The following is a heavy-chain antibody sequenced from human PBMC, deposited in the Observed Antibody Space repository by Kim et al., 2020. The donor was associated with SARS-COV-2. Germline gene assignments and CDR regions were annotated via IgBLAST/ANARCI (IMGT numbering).Heavy chain of an antibody. V-gene: IGHV3-23*01. D-gene: IGHD2-15*01. J-gene: IGHJ5*02. CDR3: AKKGADCSGGSCFGS. Sequence: DPVEGRFTVSRDNSKHTVSLQMNSLRADDTAIYYCAKKGADCSGGSCFGSWGQGTLVTVSS.